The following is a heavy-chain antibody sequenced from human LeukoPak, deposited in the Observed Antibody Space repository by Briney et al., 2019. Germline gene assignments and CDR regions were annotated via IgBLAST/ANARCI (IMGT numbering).Heavy chain of an antibody. J-gene: IGHJ4*02. V-gene: IGHV3-30*04. CDR1: GLTFSNYA. D-gene: IGHD5-18*01. CDR3: ARNVGTAMVTRGGNPDY. Sequence: GGSLRLSCAASGLTFSNYAMHWVRQAPGKGLEWVAVISYDGSNKYYADSVKGRFTISRDNSKNTLYLQMNSLRAEDTAVYYCARNVGTAMVTRGGNPDYWGQGTLVTVSS. CDR2: ISYDGSNK.